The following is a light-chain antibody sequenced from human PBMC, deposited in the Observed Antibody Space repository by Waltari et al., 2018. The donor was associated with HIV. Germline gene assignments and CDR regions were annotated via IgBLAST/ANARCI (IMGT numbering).Light chain of an antibody. CDR1: NSGIGTYNR. CDR3: SSYTTTTARV. J-gene: IGLJ1*01. Sequence: QSALTQPLAVSGSPGQSVTIPCTGTNSGIGTYNRVCWYHRTPGTAPKLMIYDVNSRPSGVPDRFSGSKSGNTASLTISGLQAEDEGDYYCSSYTTTTARVFGTGTKVTVL. CDR2: DVN. V-gene: IGLV2-18*02.